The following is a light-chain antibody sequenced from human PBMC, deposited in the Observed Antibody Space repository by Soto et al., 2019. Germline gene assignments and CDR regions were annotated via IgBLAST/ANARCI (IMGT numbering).Light chain of an antibody. J-gene: IGLJ3*02. Sequence: QSVLTQSPSASASLGASVKLTCTLSSGHSSYAIAWRQQQPEKGPRYLMNLNSDGSHSKGDGIPDRFSGSSSGAEHYLTISSLQSEDEADYYCQTWGTGAWVFGGGTKLTVL. CDR3: QTWGTGAWV. V-gene: IGLV4-69*01. CDR2: LNSDGSH. CDR1: SGHSSYA.